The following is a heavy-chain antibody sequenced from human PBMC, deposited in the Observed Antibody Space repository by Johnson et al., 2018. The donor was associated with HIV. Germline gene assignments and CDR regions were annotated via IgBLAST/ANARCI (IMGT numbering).Heavy chain of an antibody. CDR3: AKAVTGEGAFDI. CDR1: GFTFSSYA. V-gene: IGHV3-23*04. Sequence: EVQLVESGGGVVQPGRSLRLSCEASGFTFSSYAMSWVRQAPGKGLEWVSAISGSGGSTYYADSVKGRFTISRDNSKNTLYLQMNSLRAEDTAVYYCAKAVTGEGAFDIWGQGTRVTVSS. D-gene: IGHD7-27*01. CDR2: ISGSGGST. J-gene: IGHJ3*02.